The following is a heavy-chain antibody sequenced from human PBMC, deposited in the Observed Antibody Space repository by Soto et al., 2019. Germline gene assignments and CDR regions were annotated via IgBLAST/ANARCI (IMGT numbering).Heavy chain of an antibody. CDR3: ASEAVAGKSYYYGMDV. CDR2: INHSGST. CDR1: GGSFSGYY. V-gene: IGHV4-34*01. J-gene: IGHJ6*02. D-gene: IGHD6-19*01. Sequence: AXETLSLTCAVYGGSFSGYYWSWIRQPPGKGLEWIGEINHSGSTNYNPSLKSRVTISVDTSKNQFSLKLSSVTAADTAVYYCASEAVAGKSYYYGMDVWGQGTTVTVSS.